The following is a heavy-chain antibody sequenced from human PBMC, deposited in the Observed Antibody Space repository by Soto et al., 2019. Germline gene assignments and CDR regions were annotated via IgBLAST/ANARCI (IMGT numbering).Heavy chain of an antibody. CDR3: ARAHYGPSGYYFDS. CDR2: IYHTGST. CDR1: GGSISSYY. J-gene: IGHJ4*02. Sequence: PSETLSLTCTVSGGSISSYYWSWIRQPPGKGLEWIGYIYHTGSTSYSPSLKSRVTISVDKSKNQFSLILNSVTAADTAIYYCARAHYGPSGYYFDSWGQGTLVTVSS. V-gene: IGHV4-59*12. D-gene: IGHD3-22*01.